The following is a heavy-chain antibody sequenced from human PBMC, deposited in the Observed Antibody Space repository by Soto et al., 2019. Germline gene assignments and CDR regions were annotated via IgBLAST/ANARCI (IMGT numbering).Heavy chain of an antibody. CDR2: IYYSGST. CDR3: ARLGTDYGDYVRFDP. Sequence: SETLSLTCTVSGGSISSSSYYWGWIRQPPGKGLEWIGSIYYSGSTYYNPSLKSRVTISVDTSKNQFSLKLSSVTAADTAVYYCARLGTDYGDYVRFDPWGQGTLVTVSS. CDR1: GGSISSSSYY. V-gene: IGHV4-39*01. D-gene: IGHD4-17*01. J-gene: IGHJ5*02.